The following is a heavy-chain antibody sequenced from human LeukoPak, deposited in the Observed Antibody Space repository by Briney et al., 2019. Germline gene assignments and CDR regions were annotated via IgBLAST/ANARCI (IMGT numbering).Heavy chain of an antibody. D-gene: IGHD6-19*01. V-gene: IGHV4-4*07. CDR3: ARGKVVAGTPGQNSWDY. J-gene: IGHJ4*02. CDR2: IHTSGST. Sequence: SETLSLTCTVSGGSISSYYWNWIRQRAGKGLEWIGRIHTSGSTNYNPSLKSRITMSVDTSKNQFSLKLSSVTAADTAVYYCARGKVVAGTPGQNSWDYWGQRTLVTVSS. CDR1: GGSISSYY.